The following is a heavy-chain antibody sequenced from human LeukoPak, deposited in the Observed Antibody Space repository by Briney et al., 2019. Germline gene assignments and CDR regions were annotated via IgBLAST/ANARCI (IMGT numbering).Heavy chain of an antibody. CDR3: ARDLYDVLTGYYIDY. D-gene: IGHD3-9*01. Sequence: SETLSLTCTVSGGSVSSGNYYWSWIRQPPGKGLEWIGYIYYSGSTNYNPSLKSRVTISVDTSKNQFSLKLSSVTAADTAVYYCARDLYDVLTGYYIDYWGQGTLVTVSS. V-gene: IGHV4-61*01. J-gene: IGHJ4*02. CDR2: IYYSGST. CDR1: GGSVSSGNYY.